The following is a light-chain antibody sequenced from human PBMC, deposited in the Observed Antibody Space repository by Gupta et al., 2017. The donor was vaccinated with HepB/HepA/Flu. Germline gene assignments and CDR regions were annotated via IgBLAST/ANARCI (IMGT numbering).Light chain of an antibody. CDR1: SSDVGSYNL. J-gene: IGLJ2*01. CDR2: EVS. Sequence: QSALTPPASVSGSPGPSITISCTGTSSDVGSYNLVSWYQQYPGKAPKVMIYEVSKRHSGGSNRFSGAKSGNTASLTISELQSEDEADDYCCSYNCCSYAGYSNVVLGGGTKLTVL. CDR3: CSYNCCSYAGYSNVV. V-gene: IGLV2-23*02.